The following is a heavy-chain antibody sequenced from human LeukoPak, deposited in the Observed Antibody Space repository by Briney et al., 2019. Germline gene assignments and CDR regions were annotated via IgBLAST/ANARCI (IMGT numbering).Heavy chain of an antibody. D-gene: IGHD3-10*01. V-gene: IGHV1-46*01. J-gene: IGHJ6*03. CDR2: INPSGGST. Sequence: ASVKVSCKASGYTFTSYYTHWVRQAPGQGLEWMGIINPSGGSTSYAQKFQGRVTMTRDMSTSTVYMELSSLRPEDTAVYYCARGVWFGELVALRYYYYYMDVWGKGTTVTVSS. CDR3: ARGVWFGELVALRYYYYYMDV. CDR1: GYTFTSYY.